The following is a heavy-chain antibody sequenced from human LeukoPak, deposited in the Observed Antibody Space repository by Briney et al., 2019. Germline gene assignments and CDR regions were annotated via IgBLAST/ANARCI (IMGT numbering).Heavy chain of an antibody. Sequence: SETLSLTCAVYGGSFSGYYWSWIRRPPGKGLEWIGEINHSGSTNYNPSLKSRVTISVDTSKNQFSLKLSSVTAADTAVYYCARGPDSSGYYARVFDYWGQGTLVTVSS. CDR3: ARGPDSSGYYARVFDY. CDR2: INHSGST. CDR1: GGSFSGYY. V-gene: IGHV4-34*01. J-gene: IGHJ4*02. D-gene: IGHD3-22*01.